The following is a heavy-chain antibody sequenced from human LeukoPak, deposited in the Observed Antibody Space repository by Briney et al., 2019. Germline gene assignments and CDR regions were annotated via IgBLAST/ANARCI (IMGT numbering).Heavy chain of an antibody. CDR1: GGSFSGYY. CDR2: INHSGST. V-gene: IGHV4-34*01. D-gene: IGHD3-9*01. CDR3: ARGELRYFDWFYDAFDI. Sequence: SETLSLTCAVYGGSFSGYYWSWIGQPPGKGVEWMGEINHSGSTNYKPSLKSRVTISVDTSKNQFSLKLSSVTAADTAVYYCARGELRYFDWFYDAFDIWGQGTMVTVSS. J-gene: IGHJ3*02.